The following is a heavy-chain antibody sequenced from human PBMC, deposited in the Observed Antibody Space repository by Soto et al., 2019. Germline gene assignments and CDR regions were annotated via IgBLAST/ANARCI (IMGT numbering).Heavy chain of an antibody. CDR1: GGSISSSSYY. Sequence: SETLSLTCTVSGGSISSSSYYWGWIRQPPGKGLEWIGSIYYSGSTYYNPSLKSRVTISVDTSKNQFSLKLSSVTAADTAVYYCARLNLAGAFDIWGQGTMVTLSS. CDR3: ARLNLAGAFDI. J-gene: IGHJ3*02. V-gene: IGHV4-39*01. D-gene: IGHD1-7*01. CDR2: IYYSGST.